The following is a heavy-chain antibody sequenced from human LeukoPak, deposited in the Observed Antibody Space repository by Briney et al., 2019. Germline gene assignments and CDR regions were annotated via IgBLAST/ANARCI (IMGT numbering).Heavy chain of an antibody. CDR1: GFTFSSYG. D-gene: IGHD3-10*01. V-gene: IGHV3-30*02. J-gene: IGHJ3*01. Sequence: GGSLRLSCAASGFTFSSYGMHWVRQAPGKGLEWVAFIRYDGSNKYYADSVKGRFTISRDNSKNRLYLQMNSLRAEDTAVYYCAKDGRQRKTYFYGSESANAFDFWGQGTMVTVSS. CDR2: IRYDGSNK. CDR3: AKDGRQRKTYFYGSESANAFDF.